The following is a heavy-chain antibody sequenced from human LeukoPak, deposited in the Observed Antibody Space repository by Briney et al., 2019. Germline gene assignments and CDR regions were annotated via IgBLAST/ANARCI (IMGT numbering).Heavy chain of an antibody. CDR2: IYYGGST. J-gene: IGHJ4*02. Sequence: SETLSLACTVSGGSIASGGYYWSWIRQHPGKGLEWIGYIYYGGSTYYNPSLKSRVTISVDTSKNQFSLKLSSVTAADTAVYYCAKEGGTSGSGRKYFDYWGPGTLVTVSS. V-gene: IGHV4-31*03. CDR3: AKEGGTSGSGRKYFDY. CDR1: GGSIASGGYY. D-gene: IGHD3-10*01.